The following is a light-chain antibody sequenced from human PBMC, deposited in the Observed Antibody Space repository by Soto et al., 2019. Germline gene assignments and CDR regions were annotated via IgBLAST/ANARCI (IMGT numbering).Light chain of an antibody. J-gene: IGLJ1*01. V-gene: IGLV2-11*01. CDR2: DVA. CDR3: RAYVGRYSLV. CDR1: SSDVGSYDY. Sequence: QSALTHPRSVSGSPGQSVTISCTGTSSDVGSYDYVSWYQQHPGMAPKLMIYDVAKRPSGVSDRFSGSKSGNTASLTISGLQAEDDAEYYCRAYVGRYSLVFGTGTRSPS.